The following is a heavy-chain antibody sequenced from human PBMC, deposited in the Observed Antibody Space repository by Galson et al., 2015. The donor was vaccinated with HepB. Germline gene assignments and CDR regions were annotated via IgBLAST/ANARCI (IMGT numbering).Heavy chain of an antibody. CDR1: GYTFTSYG. V-gene: IGHV1-18*01. CDR2: ISAYNGNT. D-gene: IGHD6-13*01. CDR3: ARISSAGSWYSPYYYYGMDV. J-gene: IGHJ6*02. Sequence: SVKVSCKASGYTFTSYGISWVRQAPGQGLEWMGWISAYNGNTNYAQKLQGRVTMTTDTSTSTAYMELRSLRSDDTAVYYCARISSAGSWYSPYYYYGMDVWGQGTTVTISS.